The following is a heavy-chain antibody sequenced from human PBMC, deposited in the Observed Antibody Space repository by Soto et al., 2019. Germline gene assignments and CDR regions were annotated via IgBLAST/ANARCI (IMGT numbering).Heavy chain of an antibody. CDR2: ISAYNGNT. J-gene: IGHJ4*02. CDR1: GYTFTSYG. CDR3: AAVQGGGATFHF. V-gene: IGHV1-18*01. Sequence: ASVKVSCKASGYTFTSYGISWVRQAPGQGLEWMGWISAYNGNTNYAQKFQGKVTMTTDTSTSTAYMELRSPRSDDTAVYYCAAVQGGGATFHFWGPGTLVTVSS. D-gene: IGHD1-26*01.